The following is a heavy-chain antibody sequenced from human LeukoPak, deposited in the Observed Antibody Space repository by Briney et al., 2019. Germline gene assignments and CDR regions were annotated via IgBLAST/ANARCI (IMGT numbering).Heavy chain of an antibody. J-gene: IGHJ1*01. CDR3: VICYYNSGGCQH. V-gene: IGHV3-7*01. CDR1: DFAFTNSH. D-gene: IGHD3-22*01. CDR2: TNQDRNDI. Sequence: GGSLRLSCAAPDFAFTNSHVNWVRQAAGEGLEWVANTNQDRNDINYVDSVKGRFTISRDNSKNSLYLQMNSLRVDDTAVYFCVICYYNSGGCQHWGQGTLVTVSS.